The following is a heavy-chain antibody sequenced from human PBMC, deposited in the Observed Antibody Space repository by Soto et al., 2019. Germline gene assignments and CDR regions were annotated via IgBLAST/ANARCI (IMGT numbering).Heavy chain of an antibody. CDR1: GFTFTSSA. V-gene: IGHV1-58*01. J-gene: IGHJ6*02. CDR2: IVVGSGNT. CDR3: AADQGPYGDYGYYYYYYGMDV. Sequence: SVKVSCKASGFTFTSSAVQWVRQARGQRLEWIGWIVVGSGNTNYAQKFQERVTITRDMSTSTAYMELSSLRSEDTAVYYCAADQGPYGDYGYYYYYYGMDVWGQGTTVTVSS. D-gene: IGHD4-17*01.